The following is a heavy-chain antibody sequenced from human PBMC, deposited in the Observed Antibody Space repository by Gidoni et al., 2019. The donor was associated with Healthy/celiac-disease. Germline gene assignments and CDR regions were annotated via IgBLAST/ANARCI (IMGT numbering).Heavy chain of an antibody. J-gene: IGHJ4*02. CDR1: GFTFSSYG. V-gene: IGHV3-30*18. Sequence: QVQLVESGGGVVQPGRSRRLSCAASGFTFSSYGMHWVRQAPGKGLEWVAVISYDGSNKYYADSVKGRFTISRDNSKNTLYLQMNSLRAEDTAVYYCAKDSSAAAGFFDYWGQGTLVTVSS. CDR3: AKDSSAAAGFFDY. CDR2: ISYDGSNK. D-gene: IGHD6-13*01.